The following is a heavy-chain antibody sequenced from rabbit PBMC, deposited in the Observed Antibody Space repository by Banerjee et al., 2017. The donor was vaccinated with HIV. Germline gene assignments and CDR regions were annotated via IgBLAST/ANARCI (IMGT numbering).Heavy chain of an antibody. D-gene: IGHD6-1*01. J-gene: IGHJ3*01. CDR2: IYGGSSGKT. Sequence: QQLVESGGGLVKPGASLTLTCTASGFSFSSSYYMCWVRQAPGKGLEWIASIYGGSSGKTYYASWAKGRFTISKTSSTTVTLQMTSLTAADTATYFCAREYYEYGYPDNGHKWGQGTLVTVS. CDR1: GFSFSSSYY. V-gene: IGHV1S40*01. CDR3: AREYYEYGYPDNGHK.